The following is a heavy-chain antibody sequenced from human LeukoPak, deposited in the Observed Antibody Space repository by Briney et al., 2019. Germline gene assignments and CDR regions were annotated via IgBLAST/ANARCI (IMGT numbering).Heavy chain of an antibody. CDR3: ANAAMVTKYYFDY. D-gene: IGHD5-18*01. V-gene: IGHV3-23*01. CDR2: ISGSGGST. CDR1: GFTFSSYG. Sequence: GGSLRLSCAASGFTFSSYGMSWVRQAPGKGLEWVSAISGSGGSTYYADSVKGRFTISRDNSKNTLYLQMNSLRSEDTAVYYCANAAMVTKYYFDYWGQGTLVTVSS. J-gene: IGHJ4*02.